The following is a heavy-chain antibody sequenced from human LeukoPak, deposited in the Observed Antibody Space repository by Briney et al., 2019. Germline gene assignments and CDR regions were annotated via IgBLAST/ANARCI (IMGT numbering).Heavy chain of an antibody. CDR1: GGTFSSYA. J-gene: IGHJ6*04. D-gene: IGHD3-9*01. V-gene: IGHV1-69*13. Sequence: GASVKVSCKASGGTFSSYAISWVRQAPGQGLEWMGGIIPIFGTANYAQKFQGRVTITADESTSTAYMELSSLRSEDTAVYYCARDRAPSTAYDILTVVGMDVWGKGTTVTVSS. CDR3: ARDRAPSTAYDILTVVGMDV. CDR2: IIPIFGTA.